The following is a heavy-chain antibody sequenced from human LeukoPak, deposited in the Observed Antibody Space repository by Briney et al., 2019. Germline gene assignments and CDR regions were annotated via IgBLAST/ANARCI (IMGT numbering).Heavy chain of an antibody. D-gene: IGHD6-19*01. CDR3: ARKNLSSGWYYVY. CDR1: GFTFSSYS. J-gene: IGHJ4*02. Sequence: PGGSLRLSCAASGFTFSSYSMNWVRQAPGKGPEWVSSISSSSSYIYYADSVKGRFTISRDNAKNSLYLQMNSLRAEDTAVYYCARKNLSSGWYYVYWGQGTLVTVSS. CDR2: ISSSSSYI. V-gene: IGHV3-21*01.